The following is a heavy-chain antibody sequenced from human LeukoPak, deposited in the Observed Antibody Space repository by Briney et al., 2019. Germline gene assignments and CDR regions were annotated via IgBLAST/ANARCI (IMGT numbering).Heavy chain of an antibody. CDR2: ISGNGDSA. D-gene: IGHD3-22*01. V-gene: IGHV3-23*01. CDR3: PRKYDSSGYYDY. J-gene: IGHJ4*02. CDR1: GFTFRIYA. Sequence: PGSSLRLSCAASGFTFRIYAMSWVRQAPGKGLEWVSAISGNGDSAYYADSVKGRFTISRDNSKNTLYLQMDSLRADDTAVYYCPRKYDSSGYYDYWGQGTLVTVSS.